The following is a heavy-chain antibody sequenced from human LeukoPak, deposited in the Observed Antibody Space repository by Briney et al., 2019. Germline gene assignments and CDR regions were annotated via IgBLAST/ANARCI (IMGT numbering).Heavy chain of an antibody. CDR3: ARTHYYYDMDV. Sequence: PGGSLRLSCAASRFTFSDYYMSWIRQAPGKGLEWVSYISSSGSTIYYADSVKGQFTISRDNAKNALYLQMNSLRAENTAVYYCARTHYYYDMDVWGKGATVTVSS. CDR1: RFTFSDYY. V-gene: IGHV3-11*01. J-gene: IGHJ6*03. CDR2: ISSSGSTI.